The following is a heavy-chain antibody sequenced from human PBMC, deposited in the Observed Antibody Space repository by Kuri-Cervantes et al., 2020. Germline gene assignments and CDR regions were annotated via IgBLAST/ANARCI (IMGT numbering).Heavy chain of an antibody. J-gene: IGHJ4*02. CDR1: GFTLSDYY. CDR2: ISSSGNTI. D-gene: IGHD5-12*01. CDR3: ARYLGYSGYGYFDY. Sequence: GESLKISCAASGFTLSDYYMSWIRQAPGKGLEWVSYISSSGNTIYYADSVKGRFTISRDDAKNSLYLQMNSLRAEDTAVYYCARYLGYSGYGYFDYWGQGTLVTVSS. V-gene: IGHV3-11*04.